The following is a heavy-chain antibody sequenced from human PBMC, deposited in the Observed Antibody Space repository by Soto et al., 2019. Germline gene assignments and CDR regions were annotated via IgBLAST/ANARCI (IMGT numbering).Heavy chain of an antibody. Sequence: SVKVSCKASGGTFSSYAISWVRQAPGQGLEWMGGIIPIFGTANYAQKFQGRVTITADKSTSTAYMELSSLRSEDTAVYYCARADSTPNYDSSGYYYREGGMDVWGQGTTVTVSS. CDR2: IIPIFGTA. J-gene: IGHJ6*02. CDR1: GGTFSSYA. CDR3: ARADSTPNYDSSGYYYREGGMDV. D-gene: IGHD3-22*01. V-gene: IGHV1-69*06.